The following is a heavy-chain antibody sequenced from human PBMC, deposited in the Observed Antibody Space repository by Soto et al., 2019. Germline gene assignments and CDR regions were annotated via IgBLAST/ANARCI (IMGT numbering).Heavy chain of an antibody. CDR2: IIPIFGTA. CDR3: SRGDSSSRYHSYYYGMDV. CDR1: GGTSGSYA. V-gene: IGHV1-69*06. Sequence: KVCGKPCGGTSGSYAGSWVQQDAEQVIEWMGGIIPIFGTANYAQKFQGRVTITADKSTSTAYMELSSLRSEDTAVYYCSRGDSSSRYHSYYYGMDVWGQGNTVTVSS. J-gene: IGHJ6*02. D-gene: IGHD6-13*01.